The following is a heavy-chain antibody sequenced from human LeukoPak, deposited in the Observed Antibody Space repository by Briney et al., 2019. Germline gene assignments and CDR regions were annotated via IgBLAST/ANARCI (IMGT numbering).Heavy chain of an antibody. CDR3: SSSTSAAPPNWFAP. D-gene: IGHD2/OR15-2a*01. CDR2: IYSGGTT. V-gene: IGHV3-53*01. CDR1: GFTVSNNY. J-gene: IGHJ5*02. Sequence: GGSLRLSCAASGFTVSNNYMTWVRQAPGKGLEWVSIIYSGGTTYYADSVKGRFTISRDNSKNTVYLHMNSLRAEDTAVYYCSSSTSAAPPNWFAPWGQGTLVTVSS.